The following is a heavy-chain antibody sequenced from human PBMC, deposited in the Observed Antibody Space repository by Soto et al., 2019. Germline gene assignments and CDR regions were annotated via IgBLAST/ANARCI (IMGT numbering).Heavy chain of an antibody. V-gene: IGHV4-31*03. CDR2: IYYSGST. Sequence: SETLSLTCTVSVGSISSGGYYWSWIRQHPGKGLEWIGYIYYSGSTYYNPSLKSRVTISVDTSKNQFSLKLSSVTAADTAVYYCARARRAQYYYDSSGYPDYWGQGTLVTVSS. CDR1: VGSISSGGYY. CDR3: ARARRAQYYYDSSGYPDY. D-gene: IGHD3-22*01. J-gene: IGHJ4*02.